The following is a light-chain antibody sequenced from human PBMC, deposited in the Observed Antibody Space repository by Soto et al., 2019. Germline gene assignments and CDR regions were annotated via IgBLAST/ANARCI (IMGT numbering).Light chain of an antibody. CDR1: QCLLNSNGYNY. CDR3: MQALQTPMYT. CDR2: LGS. Sequence: DVVMTQSPLSLPVTPGEPASISCRSSQCLLNSNGYNYLDWYLQKPGQSPQLLIYLGSYRASGVPDRFSGSGSGTDFTLKISRVETEDVGVYYCMQALQTPMYTFGQGTKLEIK. V-gene: IGKV2-28*01. J-gene: IGKJ2*01.